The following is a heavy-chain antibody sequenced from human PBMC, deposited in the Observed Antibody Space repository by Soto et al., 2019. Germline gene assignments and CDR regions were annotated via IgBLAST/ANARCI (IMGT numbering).Heavy chain of an antibody. D-gene: IGHD5-12*01. V-gene: IGHV3-7*01. CDR2: IKQDGSEK. J-gene: IGHJ6*02. CDR3: ARELGGRVATIVYYYYYGMDV. CDR1: GFTFSSYW. Sequence: EVQLVESGGGLVQPGGSLRLSCAASGFTFSSYWMSWVRQAPGKGLEWVANIKQDGSEKYYVDSVKGRFTISRDNAKNSLYLQMNSLRAEDTAVYYCARELGGRVATIVYYYYYGMDVWGQGTTVTVSS.